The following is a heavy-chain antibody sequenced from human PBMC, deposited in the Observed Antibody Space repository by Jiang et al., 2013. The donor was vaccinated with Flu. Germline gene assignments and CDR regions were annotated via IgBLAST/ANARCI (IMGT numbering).Heavy chain of an antibody. V-gene: IGHV4-30-4*01. J-gene: IGHJ5*02. D-gene: IGHD3-10*01. CDR1: GGSIRSADYY. CDR2: IYYSGIT. Sequence: GPGLVKPSQTLSLTCTVSGGSIRSADYYWSWIRQPPGKGQEWIGYIYYSGITYYSPSLKSRVTISIDTSKNQFSLNLNSVSAADTAVYFCARDAKASAEVGGRGLRYGPLGFDPWGQGHPWSSSPQ. CDR3: ARDAKASAEVGGRGLRYGPLGFDP.